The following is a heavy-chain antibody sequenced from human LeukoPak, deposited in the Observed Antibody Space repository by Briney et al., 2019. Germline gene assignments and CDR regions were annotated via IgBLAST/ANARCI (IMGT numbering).Heavy chain of an antibody. CDR1: GFTFSNAW. CDR3: TTGSLASPIAAAGTPVPGYYYYMDV. V-gene: IGHV3-15*01. CDR2: IKSKTDGGTT. D-gene: IGHD6-13*01. Sequence: GGSLRLSCAASGFTFSNAWMSWVRQAPGKGLEWVGRIKSKTDGGTTDYAAPVKGRFTISRDDSKNTLYLQMNSLKTEDTAVYYCTTGSLASPIAAAGTPVPGYYYYMDVWGKGTTVTVSS. J-gene: IGHJ6*03.